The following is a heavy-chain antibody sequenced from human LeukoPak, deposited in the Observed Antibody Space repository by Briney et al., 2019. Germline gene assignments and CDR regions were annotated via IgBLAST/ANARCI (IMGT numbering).Heavy chain of an antibody. J-gene: IGHJ4*02. CDR1: GFTFSSYA. D-gene: IGHD3-22*01. CDR2: ISGSGGST. Sequence: PGGSLRLSCAASGFTFSSYAMNWVRQAPGKGLEWVSAISGSGGSTYYADSVKGRFTISRDNSKNTLYLQMNSLRAEDTAVYYCARDTYYDDRSGSYYFDYWGQGTLVTVSS. CDR3: ARDTYYDDRSGSYYFDY. V-gene: IGHV3-23*01.